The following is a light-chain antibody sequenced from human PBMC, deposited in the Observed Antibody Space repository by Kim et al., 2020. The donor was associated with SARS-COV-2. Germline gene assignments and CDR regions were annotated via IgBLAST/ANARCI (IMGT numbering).Light chain of an antibody. CDR1: NNDIGANNH. CDR2: DVT. J-gene: IGLJ3*02. Sequence: QSAPTQPASVSGSPGQSIIISCIGTNNDIGANNHVSWYQQHPGKAPQLMIYDVTKRPSGVSSRFSGSKSGNTASLTISGLQAEDEAHYSCSAFVDSDTWLFGGGTKVTVL. CDR3: SAFVDSDTWL. V-gene: IGLV2-14*01.